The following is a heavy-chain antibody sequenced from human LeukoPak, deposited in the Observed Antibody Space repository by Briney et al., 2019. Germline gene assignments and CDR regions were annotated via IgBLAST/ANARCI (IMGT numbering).Heavy chain of an antibody. J-gene: IGHJ4*02. CDR3: LGEQPDGIDY. CDR2: INPNSGGT. CDR1: GGTFSSYA. Sequence: ASVKVSCKASGGTFSSYAISWVRQAPGQGLEWMGRINPNSGGTNYAQKFQGRVTMTRDTSISTAYMELSRLRSDDTAVYYCLGEQPDGIDYWGQGTLVTVSS. D-gene: IGHD3-16*01. V-gene: IGHV1-2*06.